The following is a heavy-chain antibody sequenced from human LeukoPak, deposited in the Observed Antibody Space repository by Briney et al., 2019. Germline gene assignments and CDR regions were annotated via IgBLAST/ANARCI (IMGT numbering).Heavy chain of an antibody. CDR2: ISGSGGST. Sequence: PGGSLRLSCAASGFTFSSYAMSWVRQAPGKGLEWVSAISGSGGSTYYADSVKGRFTISRDNSKNTLYLQMNSLRAEDTAVYYCAKAAGYSYGYGDYYYYGMDVWAKGPRSPSP. V-gene: IGHV3-23*01. CDR1: GFTFSSYA. CDR3: AKAAGYSYGYGDYYYYGMDV. D-gene: IGHD5-18*01. J-gene: IGHJ6*02.